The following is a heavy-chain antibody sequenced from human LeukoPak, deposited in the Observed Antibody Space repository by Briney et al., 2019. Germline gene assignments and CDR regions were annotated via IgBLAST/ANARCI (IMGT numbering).Heavy chain of an antibody. J-gene: IGHJ4*02. CDR3: ARVAVAGTLDY. CDR1: GGSISSGTYY. CDR2: IYTSGST. D-gene: IGHD6-19*01. V-gene: IGHV4-61*02. Sequence: SETLSLTCTVSGGSISSGTYYWSWIRQPAGKGLGWIGRIYTSGSTNYNPSLKSRVTISVDTSKNQFSLELSSVTAADTAVYYCARVAVAGTLDYWGQGTLVTVSS.